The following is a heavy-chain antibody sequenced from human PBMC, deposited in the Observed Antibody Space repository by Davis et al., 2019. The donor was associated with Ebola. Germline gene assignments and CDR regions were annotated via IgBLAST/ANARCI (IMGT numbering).Heavy chain of an antibody. V-gene: IGHV3-30*03. CDR2: ISYNGRNK. D-gene: IGHD3-10*01. CDR1: GFTFSSYG. J-gene: IGHJ4*02. Sequence: GESLKISCAASGFTFSSYGMHWVRQAPGKGLEWVALISYNGRNKFYADSVKGRFTISRDNSKNTLYLQMNSLRAEDTAVYYCAYRPNGESYFDYWGQGTLVTVSS. CDR3: AYRPNGESYFDY.